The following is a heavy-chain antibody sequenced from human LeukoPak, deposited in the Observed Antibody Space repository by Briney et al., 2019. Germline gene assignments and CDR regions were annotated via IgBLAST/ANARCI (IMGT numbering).Heavy chain of an antibody. J-gene: IGHJ4*02. Sequence: GGSLRLSCAASGFTFSSYAMSWVRQAPGKGLEWVSAISGSGGSTYYADSVKGRFTISRDNSKNTLYLQMNSLRAEDTAVYYCAKYGAKSYYYDSSGYYTFDYWGQGTLVTVSS. CDR1: GFTFSSYA. D-gene: IGHD3-22*01. V-gene: IGHV3-23*01. CDR2: ISGSGGST. CDR3: AKYGAKSYYYDSSGYYTFDY.